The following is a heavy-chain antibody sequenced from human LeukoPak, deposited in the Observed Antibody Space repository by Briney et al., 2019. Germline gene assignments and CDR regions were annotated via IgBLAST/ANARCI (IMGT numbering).Heavy chain of an antibody. J-gene: IGHJ5*02. D-gene: IGHD2/OR15-2a*01. V-gene: IGHV4-30-2*01. CDR1: GDSVSGSGYS. Sequence: SETLSLTCAVSGDSVSGSGYSWSWLRQPPGQGLEWIGFFFHGGGTYYNPSLQSRVTISIDKSKNQVSLKLRSVTASDTAVYYCARDLPTLIPGFDPWGQGTLVTVSS. CDR3: ARDLPTLIPGFDP. CDR2: FFHGGGT.